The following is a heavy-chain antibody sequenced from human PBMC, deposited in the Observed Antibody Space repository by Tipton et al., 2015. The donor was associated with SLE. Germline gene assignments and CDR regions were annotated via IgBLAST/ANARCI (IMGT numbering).Heavy chain of an antibody. V-gene: IGHV3-30*04. J-gene: IGHJ4*02. CDR1: GFTFSSYA. CDR2: ISYDGSNK. Sequence: RSLRLSCAASGFTFSSYAMHWVRQAPGKGLEWVAVISYDGSNKYYADSVKGRFTISRDNSKNTLYLQMNSLRAEDTAVYYCARDLGAGYSSSWPFDYWGQGTLVTVSS. CDR3: ARDLGAGYSSSWPFDY. D-gene: IGHD6-13*01.